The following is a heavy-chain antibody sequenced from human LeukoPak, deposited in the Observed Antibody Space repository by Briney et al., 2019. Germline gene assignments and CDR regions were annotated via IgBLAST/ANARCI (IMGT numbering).Heavy chain of an antibody. V-gene: IGHV3-23*01. J-gene: IGHJ4*02. CDR3: AEQSGPTMIVVVGFADY. Sequence: GGSLRLSCAASGFTFSSYAMSWVRQAPGKGLEWVSAISGSGGSTYYADSVKGRFTISRDNSKNTLYLQMNSLRAEDTAVYYCAEQSGPTMIVVVGFADYWGQGTLVTVSS. CDR2: ISGSGGST. D-gene: IGHD3-22*01. CDR1: GFTFSSYA.